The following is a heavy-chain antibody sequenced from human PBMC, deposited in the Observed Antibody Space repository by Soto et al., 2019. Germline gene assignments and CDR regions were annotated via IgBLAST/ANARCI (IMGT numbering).Heavy chain of an antibody. CDR3: AREKKHQSLGGGFGMDV. J-gene: IGHJ6*02. Sequence: VGSLRLSCAASGFTFSDYYMTWIRQAPGKGLERVSYISSSGTGIYYADSMKGRFTISRDNAKKSLDLQINSLRAEDTAVYYCAREKKHQSLGGGFGMDVWGQGATVTVSS. V-gene: IGHV3-11*04. CDR2: ISSSGTGI. CDR1: GFTFSDYY. D-gene: IGHD2-2*01.